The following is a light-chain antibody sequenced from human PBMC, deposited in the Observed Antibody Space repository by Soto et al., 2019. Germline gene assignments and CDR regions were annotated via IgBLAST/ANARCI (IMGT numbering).Light chain of an antibody. CDR2: EVT. CDR1: SSDVGGYNY. J-gene: IGLJ1*01. CDR3: SSYTSSSTLYV. Sequence: QSALTQPASVSGSPGQSITISCTGTSSDVGGYNYVCWYKQHPGKAPQLMIYEVTNRPSGVSDRFSGSKSGNTASLTISGLQAEDDADYYCSSYTSSSTLYVFGTGTKLTVL. V-gene: IGLV2-14*01.